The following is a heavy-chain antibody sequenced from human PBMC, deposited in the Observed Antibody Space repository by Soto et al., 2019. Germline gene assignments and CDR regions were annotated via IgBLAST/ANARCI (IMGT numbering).Heavy chain of an antibody. J-gene: IGHJ5*02. CDR2: INPNSGGT. Sequence: SVKVSCKASGYTFTGYYMHWVRQAPGQGLEWMGWINPNSGGTNYAQKFQGRVTMTRDTSISTAYMELSRLRSDDTAVYYCARDQVVVTYNWFDPWGEGTLVTVSS. V-gene: IGHV1-2*02. D-gene: IGHD2-21*02. CDR3: ARDQVVVTYNWFDP. CDR1: GYTFTGYY.